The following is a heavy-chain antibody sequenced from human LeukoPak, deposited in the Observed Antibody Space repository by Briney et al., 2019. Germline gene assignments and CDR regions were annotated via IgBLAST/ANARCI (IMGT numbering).Heavy chain of an antibody. J-gene: IGHJ3*01. CDR2: ISGSGGST. CDR3: AKQPEIAAASLD. D-gene: IGHD6-13*01. CDR1: GFTVSSYA. Sequence: PGGSLRLSCAASGFTVSSYAMSWVRQAPGKGLEWVSAISGSGGSTYYADSVKGWFTISRDNSKNTLYLQMNRLRAEDTAVYYCAKQPEIAAASLDWGQGTMVTVSS. V-gene: IGHV3-23*01.